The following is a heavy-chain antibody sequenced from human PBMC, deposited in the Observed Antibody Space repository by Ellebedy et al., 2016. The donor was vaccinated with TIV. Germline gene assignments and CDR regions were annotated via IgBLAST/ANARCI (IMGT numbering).Heavy chain of an antibody. D-gene: IGHD6-6*01. CDR1: GFTFRSHS. V-gene: IGHV3-48*01. CDR2: ITGDSNTI. Sequence: PGGSLRLSCAASGFTFRSHSMNWVRQAPGKGLEWVSYITGDSNTIYYADSVRGRFTISRDNAKNSLYLQMNSLRADDTALYYCNRARRNAELDYWGQGTLVTVSS. J-gene: IGHJ4*02. CDR3: NRARRNAELDY.